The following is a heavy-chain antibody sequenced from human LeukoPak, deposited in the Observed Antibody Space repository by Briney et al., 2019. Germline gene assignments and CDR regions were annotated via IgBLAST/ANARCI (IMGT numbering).Heavy chain of an antibody. D-gene: IGHD3-3*01. CDR1: GGSISSYY. V-gene: IGHV4-59*01. Sequence: SETLSLTCTVSGGSISSYYWSWIRQPPGKGLEWIGYIYYSGSTNYNPSLKSRVTISVDTSKNQFSLKLSSVTAADTAVYYCARDSEFSIFGVVIDYWYFDLWGRGTLVTVSS. CDR2: IYYSGST. J-gene: IGHJ2*01. CDR3: ARDSEFSIFGVVIDYWYFDL.